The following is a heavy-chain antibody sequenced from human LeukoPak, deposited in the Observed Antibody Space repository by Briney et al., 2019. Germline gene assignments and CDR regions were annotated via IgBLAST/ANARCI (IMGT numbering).Heavy chain of an antibody. D-gene: IGHD5-18*01. CDR1: GYTFTSYY. J-gene: IGHJ6*03. V-gene: IGHV1-46*01. Sequence: GASVKVSCKASGYTFTSYYMHWVRQAPGQGLEWMGIINPSGGSTSYAQKLQGRVTMTRDMSTSTVYMELSSLRSEDTAVYYCARAGDTAMAYYYMDVWGKGTTVTVSS. CDR2: INPSGGST. CDR3: ARAGDTAMAYYYMDV.